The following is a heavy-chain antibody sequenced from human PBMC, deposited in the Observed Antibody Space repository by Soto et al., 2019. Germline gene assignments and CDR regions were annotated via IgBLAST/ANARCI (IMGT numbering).Heavy chain of an antibody. Sequence: QVQLVESEGGVVQPGRSLRLSCAASGFTFSTHAMHWVRQASGKGLECVAIVSFDGSNKYYADSVKGRFTISRDNSKNTLYLQMSGLTPEDTAFYYCARDQTGITTAGGGRIDRWGQGTLVTVSS. CDR3: ARDQTGITTAGGGRIDR. J-gene: IGHJ5*02. CDR2: VSFDGSNK. CDR1: GFTFSTHA. V-gene: IGHV3-30-3*01. D-gene: IGHD6-13*01.